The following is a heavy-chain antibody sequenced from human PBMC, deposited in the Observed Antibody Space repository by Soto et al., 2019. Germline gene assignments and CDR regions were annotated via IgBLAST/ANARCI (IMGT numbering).Heavy chain of an antibody. J-gene: IGHJ4*02. D-gene: IGHD3-22*01. V-gene: IGHV1-18*01. CDR3: AREYYDSSGYYPFDY. CDR2: ISAYNGNT. CDR1: GYTFTSYG. Sequence: GASVKVSCKASGYTFTSYGMSWVRQAPGQGLEWMGWISAYNGNTNYAQKLQGRVTMTTDTSTSTAYMELRSLRSDDTAVYYCAREYYDSSGYYPFDYWGQGTLVTVSS.